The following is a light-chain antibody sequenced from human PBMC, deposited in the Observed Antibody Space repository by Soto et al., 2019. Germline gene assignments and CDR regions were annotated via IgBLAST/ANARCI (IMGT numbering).Light chain of an antibody. J-gene: IGKJ1*01. V-gene: IGKV3-11*01. CDR3: QQRSNWPSWT. CDR1: QSVSSY. Sequence: EIVLAQSPATLSLSPGERATLSCRASQSVSSYLAWNQQKPGQAPRLLIYDASNRATGIPARFSGSGSGTDFTLTISSLEPEDFAVYYCQQRSNWPSWTFGQGTKVDIK. CDR2: DAS.